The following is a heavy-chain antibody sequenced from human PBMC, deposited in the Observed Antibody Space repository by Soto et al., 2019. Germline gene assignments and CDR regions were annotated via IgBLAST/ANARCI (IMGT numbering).Heavy chain of an antibody. V-gene: IGHV1-69*13. CDR1: GGTFSSYA. D-gene: IGHD3-22*01. CDR3: ARARDYYDSSGYYSWPSYYYGMNV. CDR2: IIPIFGTA. Sequence: SVKVSCKASGGTFSSYAISWVRQAPGQGLEWMGGIIPIFGTANYAQKFQGRVTITADESTSTAYMELSSLRSEDTAVYYCARARDYYDSSGYYSWPSYYYGMNVWGQGTTVTVSS. J-gene: IGHJ6*02.